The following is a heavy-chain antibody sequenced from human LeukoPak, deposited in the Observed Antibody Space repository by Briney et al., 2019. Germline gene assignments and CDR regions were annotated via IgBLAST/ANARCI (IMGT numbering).Heavy chain of an antibody. Sequence: ASVKVSCKASGYTFTSYDINWVRQATGQGLEWMGWMNPNSGNTGYAQKLQGRVTITRNTSISTAYMELSSLRSEDTAVYYCAADQNYYYGSGSPWYYYGMDVWGQGTTVIVSS. V-gene: IGHV1-8*03. CDR3: AADQNYYYGSGSPWYYYGMDV. CDR2: MNPNSGNT. D-gene: IGHD3-10*01. J-gene: IGHJ6*02. CDR1: GYTFTSYD.